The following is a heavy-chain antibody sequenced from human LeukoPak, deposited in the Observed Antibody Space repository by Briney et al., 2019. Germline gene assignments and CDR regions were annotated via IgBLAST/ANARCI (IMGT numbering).Heavy chain of an antibody. V-gene: IGHV4-59*01. CDR3: AREARGTGGAFDI. D-gene: IGHD2-8*02. Sequence: PSGAPSPTRTGSGGSLSSYYWSWVRQPPREGPGGIGYIYYSGSTNYNPSLKSRVTISVDTSKNQFSLKLSSVTAADTAVYYCAREARGTGGAFDIWGQGTMVTVSS. CDR2: IYYSGST. J-gene: IGHJ3*02. CDR1: GGSLSSYY.